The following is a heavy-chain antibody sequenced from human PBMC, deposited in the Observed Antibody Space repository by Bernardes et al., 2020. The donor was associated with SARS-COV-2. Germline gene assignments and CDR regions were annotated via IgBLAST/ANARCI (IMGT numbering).Heavy chain of an antibody. CDR3: ERTVNGSAI. Sequence: GGSLRLSCAASGFTFSTHSMNWVRQAPGKGLEWVSYITSDMKTIYYADSVRGRFTISRDNAMSRLYLQMNSLRVEDTAIYYCERTVNGSAIWGQGTQVTVSS. V-gene: IGHV3-48*01. J-gene: IGHJ4*02. CDR2: ITSDMKTI. D-gene: IGHD2-8*01. CDR1: GFTFSTHS.